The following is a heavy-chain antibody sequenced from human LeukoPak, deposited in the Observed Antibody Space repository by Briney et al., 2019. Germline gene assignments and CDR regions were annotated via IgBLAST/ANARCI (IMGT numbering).Heavy chain of an antibody. CDR3: ARGPLWFGDFPNFDY. V-gene: IGHV1-18*01. J-gene: IGHJ4*02. Sequence: ASVKVSCKASGYTFTSYGISWVRQAPGQGIEWMGWISAYNGNTNYAQKLQGRVTMNTHTPTSTAYMELRSLRSDDTAVYYCARGPLWFGDFPNFDYWGQGTLVTVSS. CDR1: GYTFTSYG. D-gene: IGHD3-10*01. CDR2: ISAYNGNT.